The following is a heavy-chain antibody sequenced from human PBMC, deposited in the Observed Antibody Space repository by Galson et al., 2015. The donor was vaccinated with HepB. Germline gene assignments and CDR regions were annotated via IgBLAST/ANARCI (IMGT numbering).Heavy chain of an antibody. Sequence: SVKVSCKASGGTFSSYAISWVRQAPGQGLEWMGRIIPILGIANYAQKFQGRVTITADKSTSTAYMELSSLRSEDTAVYYCARSPAITMVRGIYFDYWGQGTLVTVSS. D-gene: IGHD3-10*01. J-gene: IGHJ4*02. V-gene: IGHV1-69*04. CDR2: IIPILGIA. CDR1: GGTFSSYA. CDR3: ARSPAITMVRGIYFDY.